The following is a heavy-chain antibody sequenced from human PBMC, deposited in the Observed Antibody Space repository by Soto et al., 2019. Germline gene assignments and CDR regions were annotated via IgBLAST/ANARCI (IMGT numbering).Heavy chain of an antibody. CDR1: GYTLTELS. CDR3: ATAWGGSADAFDI. CDR2: FDPEDGET. V-gene: IGHV1-24*01. Sequence: VASVKVSCKVSGYTLTELSMHWVRQAPGKGLEWMGGFDPEDGETIYAQKFQGRVTMTEDTSTDTAYMELSSLRSEDTAVYYCATAWGGSADAFDIWGQGTMVTVSS. J-gene: IGHJ3*02. D-gene: IGHD5-12*01.